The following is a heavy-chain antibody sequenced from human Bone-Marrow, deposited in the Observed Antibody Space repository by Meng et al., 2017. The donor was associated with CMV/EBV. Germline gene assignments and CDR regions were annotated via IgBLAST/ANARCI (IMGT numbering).Heavy chain of an antibody. J-gene: IGHJ3*02. CDR2: TYPGDSDT. Sequence: GGSLRLSCKASGYSFTTYWVGWVRQMPGKGLECMGITYPGDSDTRYSPSFQGQVTISADKSVSTAYLQWSSLKASDTAMYYCARGVVSEGAFDIWGQGKGVTGSS. V-gene: IGHV5-51*01. CDR3: ARGVVSEGAFDI. D-gene: IGHD2-15*01. CDR1: GYSFTTYW.